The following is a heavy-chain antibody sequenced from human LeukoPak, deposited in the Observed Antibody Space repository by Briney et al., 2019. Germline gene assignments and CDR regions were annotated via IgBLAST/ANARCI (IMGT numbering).Heavy chain of an antibody. CDR3: ARTTLNLRLRFSERGWFDP. V-gene: IGHV1-2*02. CDR1: GYTFTGYY. Sequence: ASVKVSCKASGYTFTGYYMHWVRQAPGQGLEWMGWINPNSGGTNYAQKFQGRVTMTRDTSTSTAYMELRSLRSDDTAVYYCARTTLNLRLRFSERGWFDPWGQGTLVTVSS. J-gene: IGHJ5*02. D-gene: IGHD3-3*01. CDR2: INPNSGGT.